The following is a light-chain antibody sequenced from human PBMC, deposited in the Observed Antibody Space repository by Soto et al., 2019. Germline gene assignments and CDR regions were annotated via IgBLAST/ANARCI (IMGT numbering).Light chain of an antibody. CDR1: QIVSSSY. CDR3: QQYGSSPWT. Sequence: EIVLTQSPGTLSLSPGERATLSCRASQIVSSSYLAWYQQKPGQAPRPLIYGASSRAIGIPGRFSGSGSGTDFTLTISRLEPEDFAVYYCQQYGSSPWTFGQGTKVEIK. CDR2: GAS. V-gene: IGKV3-20*01. J-gene: IGKJ1*01.